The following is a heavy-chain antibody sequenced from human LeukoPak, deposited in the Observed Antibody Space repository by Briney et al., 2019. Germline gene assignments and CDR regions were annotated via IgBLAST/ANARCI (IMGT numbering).Heavy chain of an antibody. D-gene: IGHD3-16*01. J-gene: IGHJ4*02. CDR1: GYSISSDYY. V-gene: IGHV4-38-2*02. CDR2: IYHGGST. CDR3: ARDPGGGYGYFDY. Sequence: PSETLSLTCTVSGYSISSDYYWGWIRQPPGEGLEWIGSIYHGGSTYYNPSLKSRVTISLDTSKNQFSLKLSSVTAADTAVYYCARDPGGGYGYFDYWGQGTLVTVSS.